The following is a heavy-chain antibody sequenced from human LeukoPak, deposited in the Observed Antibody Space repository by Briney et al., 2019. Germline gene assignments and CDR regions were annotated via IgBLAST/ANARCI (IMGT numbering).Heavy chain of an antibody. V-gene: IGHV3-7*01. J-gene: IGHJ4*02. D-gene: IGHD3-3*01. CDR1: GFTFSSYW. CDR2: IKQDGSEK. CDR3: ARDRGYDFWSGYIGY. Sequence: GGSLRLSCAASGFTFSSYWMSWVRQAPGKGLEWVANIKQDGSEKYYVDSVKGRFTISRDNAKNSLYLQMNSLRAEDTAVYYCARDRGYDFWSGYIGYWGQGTLVTVSS.